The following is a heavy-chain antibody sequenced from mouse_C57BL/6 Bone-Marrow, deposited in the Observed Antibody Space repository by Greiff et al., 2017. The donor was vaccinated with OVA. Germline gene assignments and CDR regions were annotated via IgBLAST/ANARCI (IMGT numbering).Heavy chain of an antibody. CDR3: ASERYDYDCYFDV. V-gene: IGHV1-82*01. J-gene: IGHJ1*03. CDR2: IYPGDGDT. D-gene: IGHD2-4*01. CDR1: GYAFSSSW. Sequence: QVQLKESGPELVKPGASVKISCKASGYAFSSSWMNWVKQRPGKGLEWIGRIYPGDGDTNYNGKFKGKATLTADKSSSTAYMQLSSLTSEDSAVYFCASERYDYDCYFDVWGTGTTVTVSS.